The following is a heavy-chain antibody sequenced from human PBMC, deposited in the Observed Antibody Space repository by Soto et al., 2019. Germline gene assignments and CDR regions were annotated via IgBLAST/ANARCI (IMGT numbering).Heavy chain of an antibody. CDR3: TRDPEALDF. CDR2: IPGSVWTK. V-gene: IGHV3-48*02. J-gene: IGHJ4*02. Sequence: EVQLVESGGGLVQPGGSLRLSCEASGYTFSKYSMNWVRQGPGQGLEWVSYISYIPGSVWTKNYADSVKGRFTISRDDAKNTLFLEMKALRDDDTGIYYCTRDPEALDFWGQGTLVTVSS. CDR1: GYTFSKYS.